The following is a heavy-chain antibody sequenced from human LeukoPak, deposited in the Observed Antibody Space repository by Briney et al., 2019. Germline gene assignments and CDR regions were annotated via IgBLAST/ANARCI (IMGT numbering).Heavy chain of an antibody. J-gene: IGHJ4*02. CDR1: GFTFSSYG. D-gene: IGHD3-3*01. CDR2: ISYDGSNK. CDR3: AKGEFYDFWSGYPPGIDY. Sequence: GRSLRLSCAASGFTFSSYGTHWVRQAPGKGLEWVAVISYDGSNKYYADSVKGRFTISRDNSKNTLYLQMNSLRAEDTAVYYCAKGEFYDFWSGYPPGIDYWGQGTLVTVSS. V-gene: IGHV3-30*18.